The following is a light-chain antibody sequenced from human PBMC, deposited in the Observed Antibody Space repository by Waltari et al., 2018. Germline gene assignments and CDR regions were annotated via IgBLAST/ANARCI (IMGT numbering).Light chain of an antibody. V-gene: IGKV3-20*01. CDR1: QRVANSY. Sequence: VLMQSPGLLSLSPGERATLTCRASQRVANSYLAWYQQRPGQAPRLLIYAASSRATGIPDRFSGSVSGTDFTLTISRLEPEDSAVYYCHQYGNSARTFGQGTKVEIK. CDR2: AAS. CDR3: HQYGNSART. J-gene: IGKJ1*01.